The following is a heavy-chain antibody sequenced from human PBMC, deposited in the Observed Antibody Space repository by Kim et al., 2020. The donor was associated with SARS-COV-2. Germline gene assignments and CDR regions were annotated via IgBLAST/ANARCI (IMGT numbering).Heavy chain of an antibody. CDR3: ASHKGYYNGMDV. CDR2: IYYSGST. J-gene: IGHJ6*02. CDR1: GGSISSRGYY. Sequence: SETLSLICTVSGGSISSRGYYWGWIRQPPGKGLEWIGSIYYSGSTYYNPSLKSRVTISVDTSKNQFSLKLSSVTAADTAVYYCASHKGYYNGMDVWGQGTTVTVSS. V-gene: IGHV4-39*01.